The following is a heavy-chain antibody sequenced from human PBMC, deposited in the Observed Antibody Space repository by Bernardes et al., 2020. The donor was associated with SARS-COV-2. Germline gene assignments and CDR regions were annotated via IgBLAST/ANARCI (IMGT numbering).Heavy chain of an antibody. J-gene: IGHJ4*02. Sequence: GGSLRLSCAASGFTFSGYAMSWVRQAPGPGLEWFSAIGGNGSRTYYADSVKGRFTISRDNSKNTIHLQMNSLRAGDTALYFCARVHSSGYLFDYWGQGTLVTVSS. CDR2: IGGNGSRT. D-gene: IGHD3-22*01. V-gene: IGHV3-23*01. CDR3: ARVHSSGYLFDY. CDR1: GFTFSGYA.